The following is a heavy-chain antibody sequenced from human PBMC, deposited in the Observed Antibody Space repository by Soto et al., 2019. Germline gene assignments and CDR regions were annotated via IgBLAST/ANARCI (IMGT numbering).Heavy chain of an antibody. CDR2: VHYSGNT. CDR3: ARQDRVVAEGRWFDP. J-gene: IGHJ5*02. D-gene: IGHD2-15*01. V-gene: IGHV4-38-2*02. Sequence: SETLSLTCTVSGYSISSGYHWAWIRQPPGKGLEWLGSVHYSGNTYYNPSLKSRLTISVDKSKNQFSLNLSSVTAADTAVYYCARQDRVVAEGRWFDPWGQGTLVTV. CDR1: GYSISSGYH.